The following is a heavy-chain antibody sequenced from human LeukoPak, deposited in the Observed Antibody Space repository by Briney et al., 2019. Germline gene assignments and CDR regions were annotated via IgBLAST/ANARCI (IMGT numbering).Heavy chain of an antibody. CDR2: INWNGGST. Sequence: PGGSLRLSCAASGFIFDDYGMSWVRQAPGKGLEWVSGINWNGGSTGYADSVKSRFTISRDNAKNSLYLQMNSLRAEDTALYYCARANYYDSIGYFDYWGQGTLVTVSS. CDR3: ARANYYDSIGYFDY. J-gene: IGHJ4*02. CDR1: GFIFDDYG. V-gene: IGHV3-20*04. D-gene: IGHD3-22*01.